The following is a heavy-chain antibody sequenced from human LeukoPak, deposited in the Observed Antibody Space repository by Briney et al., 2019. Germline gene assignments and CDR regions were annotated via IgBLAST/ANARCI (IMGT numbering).Heavy chain of an antibody. CDR1: GGSISSYY. J-gene: IGHJ4*02. CDR2: IYYSGST. CDR3: ARGYYGSIEGY. D-gene: IGHD3-10*01. V-gene: IGHV4-59*01. Sequence: SSETLSLTCTVSGGSISSYYWSWFRQPPGKGLEWIGYIYYSGSTNYNPSLKSRVTISVDTSKNQFSLKLSSVTAADTAVYYCARGYYGSIEGYWGQGTLVTVSS.